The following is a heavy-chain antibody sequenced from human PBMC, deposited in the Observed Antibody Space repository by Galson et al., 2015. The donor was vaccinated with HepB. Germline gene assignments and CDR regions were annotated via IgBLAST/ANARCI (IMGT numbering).Heavy chain of an antibody. J-gene: IGHJ4*02. D-gene: IGHD3-16*01. Sequence: PRLSCAASGFAFSGTAIHWVRQASGKGLEWVGRIRSKLNSYATAYAASVKGRFTISRDDSKNTAYLQMNSLKTEDTAVYYCTRHGGAGYHPDLDHWGQGTLVTVSS. CDR2: IRSKLNSYAT. CDR3: TRHGGAGYHPDLDH. V-gene: IGHV3-73*01. CDR1: GFAFSGTA.